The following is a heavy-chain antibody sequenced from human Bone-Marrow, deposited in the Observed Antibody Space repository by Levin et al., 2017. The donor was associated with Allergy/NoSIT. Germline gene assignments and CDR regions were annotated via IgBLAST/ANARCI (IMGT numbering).Heavy chain of an antibody. CDR3: ARDKRVGATYGMDV. J-gene: IGHJ6*02. CDR2: IIPIFGTA. V-gene: IGHV1-69*13. D-gene: IGHD1-26*01. Sequence: ASVKVSCKASGGTFSSYAISWVRQAPGQGLEWMGGIIPIFGTANYAQKFQGRVTITADESTSTAYMELSSLRSEDTAVYYCARDKRVGATYGMDVWGQGTTVTVSS. CDR1: GGTFSSYA.